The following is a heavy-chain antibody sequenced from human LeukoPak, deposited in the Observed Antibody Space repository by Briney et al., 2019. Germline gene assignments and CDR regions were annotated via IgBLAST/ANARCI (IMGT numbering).Heavy chain of an antibody. V-gene: IGHV3-21*01. CDR1: GFTFSSYS. CDR2: ISSSSSYI. CDR3: ARAGHYYDSSGYYRDHAFDI. J-gene: IGHJ3*02. Sequence: GGSLRLSCAASGFTFSSYSMNWVRQAPGKGLEWVSSISSSSSYIYYADSVKGRFTISRDNAKNSLYLQMNSLRAEDTAVYYCARAGHYYDSSGYYRDHAFDIWGQGTMVTVPS. D-gene: IGHD3-22*01.